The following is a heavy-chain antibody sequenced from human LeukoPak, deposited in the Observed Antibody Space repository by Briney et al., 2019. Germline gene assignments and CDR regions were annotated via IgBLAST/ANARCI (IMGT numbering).Heavy chain of an antibody. CDR1: GGSISSYY. Sequence: SETLSLTCTVSGGSISSYYWSWIRQPPGKGLEWIGYIYYSGSTYYNPSLKSRVTISVDTSKNQFSLKLSSVTAADTAVYYCARFFGRAYYYYGMDVWGQGTTVTVSS. CDR2: IYYSGST. D-gene: IGHD3-16*01. CDR3: ARFFGRAYYYYGMDV. J-gene: IGHJ6*02. V-gene: IGHV4-59*01.